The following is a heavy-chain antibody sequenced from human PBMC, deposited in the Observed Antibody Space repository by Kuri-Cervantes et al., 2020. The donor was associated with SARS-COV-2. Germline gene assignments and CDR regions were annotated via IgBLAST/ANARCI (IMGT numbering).Heavy chain of an antibody. J-gene: IGHJ4*02. Sequence: GESLKISCAASGFTFSSYSMNWVRQAPGKGLEWVSSISSSSSYIYYEDPVKGRFTISRDNAKNSLYLQMNSLRAEDTAVYYCARGWGYYYGSGQFDYWGQGTRVTVSS. CDR2: ISSSSSYI. V-gene: IGHV3-21*01. CDR3: ARGWGYYYGSGQFDY. CDR1: GFTFSSYS. D-gene: IGHD3-10*01.